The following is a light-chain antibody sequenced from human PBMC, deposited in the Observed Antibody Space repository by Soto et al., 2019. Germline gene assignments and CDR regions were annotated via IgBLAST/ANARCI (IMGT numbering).Light chain of an antibody. J-gene: IGKJ1*01. CDR2: VAS. CDR3: QKYNSAPWT. V-gene: IGKV1-27*01. CDR1: QGISNY. Sequence: DIQMTQSPSSLSASVGDRVTITCRASQGISNYLAWYQQQPGKVPKLLIYVASTLQSGVPTRFSGSGSGTDFALTISSLQPEDVATYYCQKYNSAPWTFGQGTKVEIK.